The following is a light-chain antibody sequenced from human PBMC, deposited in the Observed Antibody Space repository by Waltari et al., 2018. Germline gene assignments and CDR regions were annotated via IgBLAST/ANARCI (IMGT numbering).Light chain of an antibody. J-gene: IGLJ2*01. CDR1: RSNIESNP. CDR2: SNS. V-gene: IGLV1-44*01. Sequence: QPVVTQPPSAAGTPGQRVTISCSGSRSNIESNPVNWYQQRPGRAPKVLIYSNSQRPSGVPDRFSGSKSGKSASLAISGLQSEDEADYYCASWDYSLNGVVFGGGTKLTVL. CDR3: ASWDYSLNGVV.